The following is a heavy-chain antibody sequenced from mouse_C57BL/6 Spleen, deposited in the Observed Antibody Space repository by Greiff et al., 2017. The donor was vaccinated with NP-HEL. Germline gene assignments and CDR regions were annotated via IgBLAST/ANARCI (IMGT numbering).Heavy chain of an antibody. Sequence: VQLQQSGPELVKPGASVKMSCKASGYTFTGYSMNWVKQRPGKSLEWIGYIYPNNGDTNYNQKFKGKATLTVNKSSSTAYMELRSLTSEDSAVYYCTHWYFDVWGTGTTVTVSS. CDR1: GYTFTGYS. V-gene: IGHV1-22*01. CDR3: THWYFDV. J-gene: IGHJ1*03. CDR2: IYPNNGDT.